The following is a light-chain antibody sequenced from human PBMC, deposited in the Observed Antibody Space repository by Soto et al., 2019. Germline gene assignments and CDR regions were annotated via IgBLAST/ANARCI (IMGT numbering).Light chain of an antibody. J-gene: IGLJ2*01. CDR3: CSYAGDLAL. V-gene: IGLV2-11*01. Sequence: QSALTQPASVSGSPGQSITISCTGTSSDVGAYNSVSWYQQHPGKAPKLMISDVSKRPSGVPDRFSGSKSGNTASLTISGLQAEDEADYYCCSYAGDLALFGGGTKVTVL. CDR1: SSDVGAYNS. CDR2: DVS.